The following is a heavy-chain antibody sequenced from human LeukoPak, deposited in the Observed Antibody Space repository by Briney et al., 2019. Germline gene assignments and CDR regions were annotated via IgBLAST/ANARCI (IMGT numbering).Heavy chain of an antibody. CDR3: ARRYTASPGERFDY. CDR1: GGXISNYY. CDR2: IYCSGNT. J-gene: IGHJ4*02. Sequence: SETLSLTCTVSGGXISNYYWTWIRQPPGKGLEWIGYIYCSGNTNYNPSLNSRVTISLDTSKNQFSLMLRSLTAADTAVYYCARRYTASPGERFDYWGQGTLVTVSS. V-gene: IGHV4-59*08. D-gene: IGHD2-2*02.